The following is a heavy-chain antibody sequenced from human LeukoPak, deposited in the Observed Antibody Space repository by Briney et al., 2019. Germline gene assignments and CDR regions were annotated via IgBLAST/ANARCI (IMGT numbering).Heavy chain of an antibody. CDR2: FHSSGST. V-gene: IGHV4-39*01. Sequence: KASETLSLTCAVSGASINSSTYFWGWVRQPPGKGLEWVGSFHSSGSTYYSPSLKRRVTISVDTSKNQFSLKVRSVTAADTAVYYCARHGGGYDLYYFDYWGQGTLVPVFS. CDR1: GASINSSTYF. CDR3: ARHGGGYDLYYFDY. J-gene: IGHJ4*02. D-gene: IGHD5-12*01.